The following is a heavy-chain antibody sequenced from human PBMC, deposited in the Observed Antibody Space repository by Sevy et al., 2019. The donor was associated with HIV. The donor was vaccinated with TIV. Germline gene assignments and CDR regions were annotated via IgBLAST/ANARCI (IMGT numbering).Heavy chain of an antibody. V-gene: IGHV3-33*01. D-gene: IGHD6-13*01. Sequence: GGSLRLSCAASGFTFSSYGMHWVRQAPGKGLEWVEVIWYDGSNKYYADSVKGRFTISRDNSKNTLYLQMNSLRAEDTAVYYCARDGIAAAGPELPDYWGQGTLVTVSS. CDR1: GFTFSSYG. J-gene: IGHJ4*02. CDR2: IWYDGSNK. CDR3: ARDGIAAAGPELPDY.